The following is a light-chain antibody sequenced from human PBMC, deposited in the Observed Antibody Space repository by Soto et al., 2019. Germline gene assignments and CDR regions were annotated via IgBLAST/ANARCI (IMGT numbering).Light chain of an antibody. CDR2: AAS. V-gene: IGKV1-27*01. J-gene: IGKJ1*01. CDR1: QGISNY. CDR3: QKYSSSPRT. Sequence: DIRMTQSPSTLSASVGDRVTLTCRASQGISNYLAWYQQKLRNVPKLLIYAASPLQSAIASRLSGSGSGADLTLTISCLPPEDVATYYCQKYSSSPRTFGQGTKVEIK.